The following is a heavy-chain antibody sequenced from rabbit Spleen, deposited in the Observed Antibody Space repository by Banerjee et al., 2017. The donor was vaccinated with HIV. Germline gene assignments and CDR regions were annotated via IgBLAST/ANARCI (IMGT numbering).Heavy chain of an antibody. Sequence: QSLEESGGDLVKPGASLTLTCTASGVSFSSSSYMCWVRQAPGKGLEWIACIESGSSGFTYFATWAKGRFTCSKTSSTTVTLQMTRLTAADTATYFCARDNSSSFSSYGMDLWGPGTLVTVS. CDR1: GVSFSSSSY. V-gene: IGHV1S40*01. J-gene: IGHJ6*01. CDR3: ARDNSSSFSSYGMDL. D-gene: IGHD1-1*01. CDR2: IESGSSGFT.